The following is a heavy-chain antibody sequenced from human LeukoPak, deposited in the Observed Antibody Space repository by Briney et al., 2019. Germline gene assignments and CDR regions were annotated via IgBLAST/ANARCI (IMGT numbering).Heavy chain of an antibody. D-gene: IGHD3-10*01. CDR3: AKRVELFNYYGSGRASWLRPVTEAFTNYGMDV. V-gene: IGHV3-23*01. CDR1: GFTFSSYA. CDR2: ISGSGGST. J-gene: IGHJ6*02. Sequence: GGSLRLSCAASGFTFSSYAMSWVRQAPGKGLEWVSAISGSGGSTYYADSVKGRFTISRDNSKNTLYLQMNSLRAEDTAVYYCAKRVELFNYYGSGRASWLRPVTEAFTNYGMDVWGQGTTVTVSS.